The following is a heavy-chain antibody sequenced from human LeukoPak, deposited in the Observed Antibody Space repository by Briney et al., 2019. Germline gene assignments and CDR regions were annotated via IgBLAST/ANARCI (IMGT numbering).Heavy chain of an antibody. CDR1: GFTFSSYG. CDR2: IWYDGSNK. Sequence: GRSLRLSWAASGFTFSSYGMHWVRQAPGKGLEWVAVIWYDGSNKYYADSVKGRFTISRDNSKNTLYLQMNSLRAEDTAVYYCARDPSPIAAAEYYFDYWGQGTLVTVSS. CDR3: ARDPSPIAAAEYYFDY. D-gene: IGHD6-13*01. V-gene: IGHV3-33*01. J-gene: IGHJ4*02.